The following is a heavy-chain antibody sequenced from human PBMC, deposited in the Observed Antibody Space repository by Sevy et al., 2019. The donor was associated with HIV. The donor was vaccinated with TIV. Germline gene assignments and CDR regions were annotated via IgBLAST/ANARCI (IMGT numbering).Heavy chain of an antibody. Sequence: GGSLRLSCAASGFTFRNYAMNWVRQAPGKGLEWVSGISGTGGSGDKTNYADSVKGRFTISRDASKNSLYLQLNTRRAEDTAIYYCARKYDSSGYFDYWGQGTLVTVSS. CDR2: ISGTGGSGDKT. D-gene: IGHD3-22*01. V-gene: IGHV3-23*01. J-gene: IGHJ4*02. CDR1: GFTFRNYA. CDR3: ARKYDSSGYFDY.